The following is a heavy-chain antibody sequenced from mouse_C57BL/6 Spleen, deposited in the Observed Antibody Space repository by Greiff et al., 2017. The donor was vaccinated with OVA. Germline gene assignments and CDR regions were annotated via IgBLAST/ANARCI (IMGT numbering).Heavy chain of an antibody. Sequence: QVQLQQPGAELVKPGASVKLSCKASGYTFTSYWMQWVKQRPGQGLEWIGEIDPSDSYTNYNRKFKGKATLTVDTSSSTAYMQLSSLTSEDSAVYYCASFPRGGNFDYWGQGTTLTVSS. CDR3: ASFPRGGNFDY. CDR2: IDPSDSYT. J-gene: IGHJ2*01. CDR1: GYTFTSYW. V-gene: IGHV1-50*01.